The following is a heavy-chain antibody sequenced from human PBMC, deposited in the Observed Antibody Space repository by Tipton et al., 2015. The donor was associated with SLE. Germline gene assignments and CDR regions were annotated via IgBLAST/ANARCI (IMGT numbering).Heavy chain of an antibody. Sequence: TLSLTCAVYGGSFSGYYWSWIRQPPGKGLEWIGEINHSGSTYYNPSLKSRVTISVDTSKNQFSLKLSSVTAADTAVYYCARDIWFDPWGQGTLVTVSS. J-gene: IGHJ5*02. CDR1: GGSFSGYY. CDR2: INHSGST. CDR3: ARDIWFDP. V-gene: IGHV4-34*01.